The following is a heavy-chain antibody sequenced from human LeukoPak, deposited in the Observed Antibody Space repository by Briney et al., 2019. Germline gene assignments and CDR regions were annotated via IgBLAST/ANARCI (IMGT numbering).Heavy chain of an antibody. CDR1: AYSITNDNY. J-gene: IGHJ5*02. Sequence: SETLSLTCTVSAYSITNDNYWIWIRQSPGTGPEWIGSIYHSGTAYYNPSLKSRVTISADTSKNQFSLKLNSVTATGTAVYYCAKEVARRTGGFDPWGQGTLVTVSS. CDR3: AKEVARRTGGFDP. CDR2: IYHSGTA. D-gene: IGHD3/OR15-3a*01. V-gene: IGHV4-38-2*02.